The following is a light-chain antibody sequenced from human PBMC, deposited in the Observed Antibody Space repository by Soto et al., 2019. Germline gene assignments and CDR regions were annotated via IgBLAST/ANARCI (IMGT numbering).Light chain of an antibody. Sequence: QSAPTQPASVSGSPGQSITISCTGTSSDVGGYKYVSWYQQHPGKAPKLMIHDVSNRPSGVSDRFSASKSGNTASLTISGLQAEDEADYYCSSYTLSTYWVFGGGTKLTVL. CDR2: DVS. CDR1: SSDVGGYKY. CDR3: SSYTLSTYWV. J-gene: IGLJ3*02. V-gene: IGLV2-14*01.